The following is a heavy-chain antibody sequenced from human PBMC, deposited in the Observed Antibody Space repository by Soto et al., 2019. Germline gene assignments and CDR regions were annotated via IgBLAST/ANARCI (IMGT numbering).Heavy chain of an antibody. CDR1: GGSISGYY. V-gene: IGHV4-59*08. D-gene: IGHD7-27*01. J-gene: IGHJ4*02. Sequence: QVQLQESGPRLVKPSETLSLTCTVSGGSISGYYWSWIRQPPGKGLEWLGYIYYSGSSNYNPSLKRRVTISVDTSKNQFSLKLSSVTAADTAVYYCARRGNWGSDEFDYWGQGTLVTVSS. CDR3: ARRGNWGSDEFDY. CDR2: IYYSGSS.